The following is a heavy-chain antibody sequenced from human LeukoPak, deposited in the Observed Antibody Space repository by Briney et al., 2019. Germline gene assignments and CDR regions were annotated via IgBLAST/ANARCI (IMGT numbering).Heavy chain of an antibody. Sequence: GGSLRLSCAASGFTFTNYWMNWVRQTPGKGLEWVANIKPDGSEKYYVDSVKGRFTISRDNSRNMVYLQMNSLRAEDTAVYYCASKSSPTGGYWGQGTLVTVSS. CDR3: ASKSSPTGGY. CDR2: IKPDGSEK. V-gene: IGHV3-7*01. D-gene: IGHD6-19*01. J-gene: IGHJ4*02. CDR1: GFTFTNYW.